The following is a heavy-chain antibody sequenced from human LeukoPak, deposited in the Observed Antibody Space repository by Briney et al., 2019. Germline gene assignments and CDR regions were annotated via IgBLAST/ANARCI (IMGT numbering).Heavy chain of an antibody. J-gene: IGHJ4*02. D-gene: IGHD3-10*01. Sequence: KPSETLSLTCTVSGYSISSGYYWGWIRQPPGKGLEWIGSIYHSGSTYYNPSLKSRVTISVDTSKNQFSLKLSSVTAADTAVYYCARAPGVRGASDYWGQGTLVTVSS. CDR1: GYSISSGYY. CDR2: IYHSGST. CDR3: ARAPGVRGASDY. V-gene: IGHV4-38-2*02.